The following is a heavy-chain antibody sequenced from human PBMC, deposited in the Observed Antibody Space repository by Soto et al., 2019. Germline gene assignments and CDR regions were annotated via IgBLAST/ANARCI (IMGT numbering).Heavy chain of an antibody. Sequence: QVQLQESGPGLVKPSETLSLTCTVSGGSISSYYWSWIRQPPGKGLEWIGYIYYSGRTNYNPSLKSRVTISVDTSKNQFSLKLSSVTAADTAVYYCARVVTPTIGRYYYGMGVWGQGTTVTVSS. V-gene: IGHV4-59*01. CDR3: ARVVTPTIGRYYYGMGV. J-gene: IGHJ6*02. D-gene: IGHD5-18*01. CDR2: IYYSGRT. CDR1: GGSISSYY.